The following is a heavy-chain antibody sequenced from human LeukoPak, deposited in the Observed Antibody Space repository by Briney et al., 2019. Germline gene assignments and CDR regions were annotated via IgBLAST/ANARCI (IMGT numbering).Heavy chain of an antibody. CDR2: INHSGST. J-gene: IGHJ4*02. Sequence: SETLSLTCAVYGGSFSGYYWSWIRQPLGKGLEWIGEINHSGSTNYNPSLKSRVTISVDTSKNQFSLKLSSVTAADTAVYYCAREDGDSPQYYWGQGTLVTVSS. D-gene: IGHD4-17*01. CDR3: AREDGDSPQYY. V-gene: IGHV4-34*01. CDR1: GGSFSGYY.